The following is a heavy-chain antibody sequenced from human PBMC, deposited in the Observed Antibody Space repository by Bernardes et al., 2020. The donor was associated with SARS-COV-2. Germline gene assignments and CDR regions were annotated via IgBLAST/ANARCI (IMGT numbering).Heavy chain of an antibody. CDR2: INPESGVT. CDR1: GYTVTDYF. Sequence: ASVKVSCMASGYTVTDYFIHWVRQAPGQGLECMGWINPESGVTDYAQKFQGRISLTRDTSINTVYMELRGLRSDDTAVFYCARSPDRHFDYWGQGTQVTVSS. CDR3: ARSPDRHFDY. V-gene: IGHV1-2*02. J-gene: IGHJ4*02.